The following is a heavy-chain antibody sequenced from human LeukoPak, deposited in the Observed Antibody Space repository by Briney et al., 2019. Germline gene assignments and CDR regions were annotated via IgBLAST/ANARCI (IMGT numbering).Heavy chain of an antibody. D-gene: IGHD2-15*01. V-gene: IGHV3-15*01. CDR3: STGIRDIVVVVPATPPP. CDR2: IKSKTDGGTT. Sequence: GGSLRLSCAASGFTFSNAWMSWVRQAPGKELEWGGRIKSKTDGGTTDYAAPVKGRFTISRDDSKNTLYLQMNSLKTEDTAVYYCSTGIRDIVVVVPATPPPWGQGTLVTVSS. CDR1: GFTFSNAW. J-gene: IGHJ5*02.